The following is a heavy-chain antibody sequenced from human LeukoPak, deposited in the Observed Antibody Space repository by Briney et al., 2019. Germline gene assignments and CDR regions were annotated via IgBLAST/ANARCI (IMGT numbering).Heavy chain of an antibody. J-gene: IGHJ4*02. CDR3: AKDVGGVAGFYFDW. Sequence: GGSLRLSCAASGFTFEDFAMHWVRQVPGKGLEWVSCISWRSGRIGYADSVKGRFTISRDNTNNSLYLRMNSLRAEDTALYYCAKDVGGVAGFYFDWWGLGTLVTVSS. CDR1: GFTFEDFA. D-gene: IGHD6-19*01. V-gene: IGHV3-9*01. CDR2: ISWRSGRI.